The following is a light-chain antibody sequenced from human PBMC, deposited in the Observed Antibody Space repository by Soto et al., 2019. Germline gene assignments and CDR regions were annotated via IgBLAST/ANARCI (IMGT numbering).Light chain of an antibody. J-gene: IGKJ5*01. CDR3: QQRSNWNT. CDR2: DAS. CDR1: QSVSTY. Sequence: EIVLTQSPATLSLSPGERATLSCRASQSVSTYLGWYQQKPGQAPRLLIYDASNRATGIPARFSGSGSGTDFTLTISSLEPEDFAVYYCQQRSNWNTFGQGTRLEIK. V-gene: IGKV3-11*01.